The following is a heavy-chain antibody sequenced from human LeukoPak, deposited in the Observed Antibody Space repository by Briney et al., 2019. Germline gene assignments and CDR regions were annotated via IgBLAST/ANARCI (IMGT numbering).Heavy chain of an antibody. J-gene: IGHJ4*02. D-gene: IGHD3-22*01. CDR1: GYTFTGYY. CDR2: INPNSGGT. V-gene: IGHV1-2*02. CDR3: ARDGYYDSSGYYY. Sequence: ASVKVSCKASGYTFTGYYMHWVRQAPGQGLEWMGWINPNSGGTNDAQKFQGRVTMTRDTSISTAYMELSRLRSDDTAVYYCARDGYYDSSGYYYWGQGTLVTVSS.